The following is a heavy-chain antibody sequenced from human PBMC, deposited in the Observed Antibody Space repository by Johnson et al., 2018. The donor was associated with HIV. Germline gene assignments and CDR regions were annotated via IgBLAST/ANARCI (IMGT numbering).Heavy chain of an antibody. J-gene: IGHJ3*01. CDR3: AKGRGYDYDALDF. V-gene: IGHV3-23*04. CDR1: GFTFSTYA. D-gene: IGHD5-12*01. Sequence: EMQLVESGGGLVQPGGSLRMSCVASGFTFSTYAMTWVRQAPGKGLEWVSAISGNGGTTYYAASVRGRFSISRDQSKDTLYLQISSLRAEDTAVYYCAKGRGYDYDALDFWGQGTMVTVSS. CDR2: ISGNGGTT.